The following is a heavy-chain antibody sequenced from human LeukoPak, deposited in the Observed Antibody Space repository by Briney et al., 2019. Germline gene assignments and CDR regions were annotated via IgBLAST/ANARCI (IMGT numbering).Heavy chain of an antibody. CDR2: IKSKTDGGTT. D-gene: IGHD5-18*01. J-gene: IGHJ4*02. CDR3: TTGFSADTAMIDY. Sequence: GGSLRLSCAASGFTFSNAWMSWVRQAPGKGLEWVGRIKSKTDGGTTDYAAPVKGRFTISRDDSKNTLYLQMNSLKTEDTAVYYCTTGFSADTAMIDYWGQGTLVTVSS. CDR1: GFTFSNAW. V-gene: IGHV3-15*01.